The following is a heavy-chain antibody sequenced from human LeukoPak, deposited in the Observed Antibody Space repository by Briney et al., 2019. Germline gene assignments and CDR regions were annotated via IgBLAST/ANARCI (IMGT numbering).Heavy chain of an antibody. CDR2: ISYSGTT. V-gene: IGHV4-59*05. Sequence: GSLRLSCAASGFTVSSNYMIWVRQAPGKGLEWIGSISYSGTTYYNPSLKSRVTISVDTSRNQFSLKLSSVTAPDTAVYYCARSSTIFGHFDYWGQGTLVAVSS. CDR1: GFTVSSNY. CDR3: ARSSTIFGHFDY. D-gene: IGHD3-3*01. J-gene: IGHJ4*02.